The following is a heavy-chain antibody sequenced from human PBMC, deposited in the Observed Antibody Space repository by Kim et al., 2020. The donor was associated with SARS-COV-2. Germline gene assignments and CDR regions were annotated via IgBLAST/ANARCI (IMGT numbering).Heavy chain of an antibody. D-gene: IGHD2-2*01. J-gene: IGHJ3*02. CDR2: IYYSGST. Sequence: SETLSLTCTVSGGSISSGDYYWSWIRQPPGKGLEWIGYIYYSGSTYYNPSLKSRVTISVDTSKNQFSLKLSSVTAADTAVYYCARRCTSCFEDAFDIWGQGTMVTVSS. V-gene: IGHV4-30-4*01. CDR3: ARRCTSCFEDAFDI. CDR1: GGSISSGDYY.